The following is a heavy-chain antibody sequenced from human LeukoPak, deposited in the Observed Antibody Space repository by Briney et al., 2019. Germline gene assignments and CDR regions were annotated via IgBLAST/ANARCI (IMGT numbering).Heavy chain of an antibody. CDR1: GFTFGSFS. CDR2: ISSSGSGTYI. D-gene: IGHD2-15*01. J-gene: IGHJ4*02. Sequence: KPGGSLRLSCAASGFTFGSFSMTWVRQAPGKGLEWVPTISSSGSGTYIYYADSVKGRFTISRDNAKNSLYLQMNSLRAEDTAVYYCARDPGRSGGSCYSDYWGQGTLVTVSS. CDR3: ARDPGRSGGSCYSDY. V-gene: IGHV3-21*01.